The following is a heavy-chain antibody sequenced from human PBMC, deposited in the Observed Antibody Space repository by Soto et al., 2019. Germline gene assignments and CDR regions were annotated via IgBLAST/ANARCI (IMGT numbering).Heavy chain of an antibody. Sequence: QVQLVQSGAEVKKPGASVKVSCKASGYTFTSYGISWVRQAPGQGLEWMGWISAYNGNTNYAQKLQGRVTMTTDTSTSTAYMELRSLRSDVTAVYYCARMDYDILTGQPPDYWGQGTLVTVSS. J-gene: IGHJ4*02. CDR1: GYTFTSYG. D-gene: IGHD3-9*01. V-gene: IGHV1-18*01. CDR2: ISAYNGNT. CDR3: ARMDYDILTGQPPDY.